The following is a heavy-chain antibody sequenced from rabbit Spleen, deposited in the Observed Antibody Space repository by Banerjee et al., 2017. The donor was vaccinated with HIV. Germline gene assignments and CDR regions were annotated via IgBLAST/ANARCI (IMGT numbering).Heavy chain of an antibody. V-gene: IGHV1S45*01. CDR3: ARDAGTSFSTYGMDL. Sequence: QEQLVESGGGLVKPEGSLKLSCTASGFSFSDKAVMCWVRQAPGKGLEWIACIDAGNSGSTYSATWAKGRFTLSKTSSTTVTLQMTSLTAADTATYFCARDAGTSFSTYGMDLWGPGTPGHRL. J-gene: IGHJ6*01. D-gene: IGHD8-1*01. CDR2: IDAGNSGST. CDR1: GFSFSDKAV.